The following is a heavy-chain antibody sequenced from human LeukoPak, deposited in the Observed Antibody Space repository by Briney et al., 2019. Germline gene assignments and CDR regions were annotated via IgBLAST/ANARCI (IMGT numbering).Heavy chain of an antibody. V-gene: IGHV4-38-2*01. J-gene: IGHJ5*02. CDR3: ARSLVATIVDWFDP. CDR1: GYSISSGYY. CDR2: IYHSGST. Sequence: SETLSLTCAVSGYSISSGYYWGWIRQLPGKGLEWIGSIYHSGSTYYNPSLKSRVTISVDTSKNQFSLKLSSVTAADTAVYYCARSLVATIVDWFDPWGQGTLVTVSS. D-gene: IGHD5-12*01.